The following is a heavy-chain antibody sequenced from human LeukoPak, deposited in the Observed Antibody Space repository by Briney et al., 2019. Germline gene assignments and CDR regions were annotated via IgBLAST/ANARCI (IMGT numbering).Heavy chain of an antibody. CDR2: ITGSGRSF. CDR1: GFTFNNYV. V-gene: IGHV3-23*01. CDR3: AKDLYGTCLGCDASDN. J-gene: IGHJ3*02. D-gene: IGHD1-1*01. Sequence: GGSLRLSCAASGFTFNNYVMTWVRQAPGKGLEFVSGITGSGRSFYYADSVKGRFTISRDNSKNTLYLQLNSLRAEDTAIYYCAKDLYGTCLGCDASDNWGQWTLVTVSS.